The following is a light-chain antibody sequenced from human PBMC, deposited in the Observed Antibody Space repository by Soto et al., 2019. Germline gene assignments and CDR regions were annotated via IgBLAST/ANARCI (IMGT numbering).Light chain of an antibody. CDR2: LEGSGSY. J-gene: IGLJ7*01. CDR3: ETWDTDTRV. CDR1: SGHSTNI. V-gene: IGLV4-60*03. Sequence: QPVLTQSSSASASLGSSVKLTCTLSSGHSTNIIAWHQQQPGKAPRYLMKLEGSGSYNKGSGVPDRFSGSSSGADRYLYISNLQSEDEADYYCETWDTDTRVFGGGTQLTVL.